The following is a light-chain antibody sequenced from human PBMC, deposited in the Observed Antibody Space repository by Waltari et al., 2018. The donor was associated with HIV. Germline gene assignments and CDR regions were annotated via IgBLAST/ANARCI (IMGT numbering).Light chain of an antibody. J-gene: IGLJ2*01. CDR3: LLFFGATRI. Sequence: WGTIILTCGSSAGAVTSKHYAYWFQQKPGQAPTTLIFDTTKRHSWTPARFSGFLLGDKAVLTISGALSEDEAFYYCLLFFGATRIFGGGTMVTV. CDR2: DTT. V-gene: IGLV7-46*01. CDR1: AGAVTSKHY.